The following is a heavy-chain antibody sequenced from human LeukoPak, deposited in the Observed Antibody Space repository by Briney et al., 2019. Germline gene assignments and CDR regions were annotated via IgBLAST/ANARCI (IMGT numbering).Heavy chain of an antibody. CDR2: IIPILGIA. J-gene: IGHJ5*02. Sequence: GASVKVSCKASGDTFSSYAISWVRQAPGQGLEWMGRIIPILGIANYAQKFQGRVTITADKSTSTAYMELSSLRSEDTAVYYCARESRLVNVLWFDPWGQGTLVTVSS. V-gene: IGHV1-69*04. CDR3: ARESRLVNVLWFDP. CDR1: GDTFSSYA. D-gene: IGHD3-16*02.